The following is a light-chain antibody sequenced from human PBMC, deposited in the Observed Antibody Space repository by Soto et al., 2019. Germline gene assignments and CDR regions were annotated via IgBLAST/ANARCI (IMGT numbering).Light chain of an antibody. V-gene: IGLV2-14*01. CDR3: SSYKSSSTRV. CDR1: SSDVGGYNY. CDR2: EVT. J-gene: IGLJ1*01. Sequence: QSVLTQPASVSGSPGQSITISCTGTSSDVGGYNYVSWYQQHPGIAPKLMIYEVTNRPSGVSNRFSGSKSGNTASLTISGLQAEDEADYYCSSYKSSSTRVFGTGTKVTVL.